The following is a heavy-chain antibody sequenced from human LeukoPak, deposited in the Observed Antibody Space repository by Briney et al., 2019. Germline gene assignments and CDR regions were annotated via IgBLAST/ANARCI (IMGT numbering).Heavy chain of an antibody. CDR3: YYYGMDV. CDR2: IYYSGST. CDR1: GGSISSSSYY. V-gene: IGHV4-39*01. Sequence: SETLSLTCTVSGGSISSSSYYSGWIRQPPGKGLEWIGSIYYSGSTYYNPSLKSRVTISVDTSKNQFSLKLSYVTAADTAVYYCYYYGMDVWGQGTTVTVSS. J-gene: IGHJ6*02.